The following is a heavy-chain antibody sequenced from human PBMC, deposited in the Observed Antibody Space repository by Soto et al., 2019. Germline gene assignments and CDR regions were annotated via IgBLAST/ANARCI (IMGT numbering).Heavy chain of an antibody. CDR2: INHSGST. J-gene: IGHJ4*02. CDR1: GGSFSGYY. D-gene: IGHD3-9*01. V-gene: IGHV4-34*01. Sequence: PWETLSLTCAVYGGSFSGYYWSWIRQPPGKGLEWIGEINHSGSTNYNPSLKSRVTISVDTSKNQFSLKLSSVTAADTAVYYCARGGGLRYFDWLWDYWGQGTLVTVSS. CDR3: ARGGGLRYFDWLWDY.